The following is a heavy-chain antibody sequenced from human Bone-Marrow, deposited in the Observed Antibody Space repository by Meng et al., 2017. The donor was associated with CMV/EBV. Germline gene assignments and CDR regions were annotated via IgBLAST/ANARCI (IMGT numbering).Heavy chain of an antibody. Sequence: SVKVSCKASGGTFSSYAISWVRQAPGQGLEWMGGIIPILGIANYAQKFLGRVTITADKSTSTAYMELSSLRSEDTAVYYCASPRMATLFDWGQGTLVTVSS. D-gene: IGHD5-24*01. CDR2: IIPILGIA. CDR1: GGTFSSYA. V-gene: IGHV1-69*10. CDR3: ASPRMATLFD. J-gene: IGHJ4*02.